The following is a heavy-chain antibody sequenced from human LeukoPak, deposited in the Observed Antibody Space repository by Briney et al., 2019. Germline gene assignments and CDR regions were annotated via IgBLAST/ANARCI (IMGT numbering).Heavy chain of an antibody. V-gene: IGHV3-30*02. CDR1: GFTFSSYG. Sequence: PGGSLRLSCAASGFTFSSYGMHWVRQAPGKGLEWVAFIRYDGSNKYYAYSVKGRFTISRDNSKNTLYLQMNSLRADDTAVYYCARATPAPYYFAYWGQGTLVTVSS. J-gene: IGHJ4*02. CDR3: ARATPAPYYFAY. CDR2: IRYDGSNK.